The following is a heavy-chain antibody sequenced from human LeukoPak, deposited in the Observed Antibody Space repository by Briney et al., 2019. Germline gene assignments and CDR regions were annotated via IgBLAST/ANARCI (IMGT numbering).Heavy chain of an antibody. D-gene: IGHD3-22*01. CDR1: GFTFTSDA. J-gene: IGHJ4*02. CDR3: AKPPNYDSDAPQVDY. V-gene: IGHV3-23*01. Sequence: GGSLRLSCVASGFTFTSDAMNWVRQAPGKGLEWVSGIVGSGGSTYYANSVKGRFTISRDNSKNTLYLQMNSLRAEDTAVYYCAKPPNYDSDAPQVDYWGQGTLVTVSS. CDR2: IVGSGGST.